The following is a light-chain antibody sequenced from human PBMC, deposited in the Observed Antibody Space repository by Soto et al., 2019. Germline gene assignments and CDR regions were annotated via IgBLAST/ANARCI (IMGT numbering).Light chain of an antibody. CDR1: QNVDTNY. CDR2: GAS. Sequence: EIVLTQSPGTLSLSPGERATLSCRASQNVDTNYLAWYQQKPGQAPRLLIYGASSRATGIPDRFSGSGSGTDFTLTIRRLEPEDSAVYYCQQHGSSPLTFGGGTKVDIK. J-gene: IGKJ4*01. V-gene: IGKV3-20*01. CDR3: QQHGSSPLT.